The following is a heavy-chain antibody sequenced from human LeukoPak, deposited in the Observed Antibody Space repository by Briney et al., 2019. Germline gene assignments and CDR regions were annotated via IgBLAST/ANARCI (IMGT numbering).Heavy chain of an antibody. Sequence: ASVTVSCKASGYTFTGYYMHWVRQAPGQGLEWMGWINPNSGGTNYAQKFQGRVTMTRDTSISTAYMELSRLRSDDTAVYYCAREGIAVAGRFYYYYYMDVWGKGTTVTVSS. CDR2: INPNSGGT. D-gene: IGHD6-19*01. CDR1: GYTFTGYY. V-gene: IGHV1-2*02. CDR3: AREGIAVAGRFYYYYYMDV. J-gene: IGHJ6*03.